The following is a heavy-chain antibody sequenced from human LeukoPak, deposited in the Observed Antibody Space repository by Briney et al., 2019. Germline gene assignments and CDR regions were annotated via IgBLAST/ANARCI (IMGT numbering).Heavy chain of an antibody. CDR3: AACASSGPMNWFDP. D-gene: IGHD6-19*01. J-gene: IGHJ5*02. V-gene: IGHV4-39*01. CDR2: IYYSGST. Sequence: KASETLSLTCTVSGGSISSSSYYWGWIRQPPGKGLEWIGSIYYSGSTYYNPSLKSRVTISVDTSKNLFSLKLSSVTAADTAVYYCAACASSGPMNWFDPWGQGTLVTVSS. CDR1: GGSISSSSYY.